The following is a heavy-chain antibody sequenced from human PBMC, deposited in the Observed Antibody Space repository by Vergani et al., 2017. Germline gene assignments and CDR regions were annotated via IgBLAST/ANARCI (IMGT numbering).Heavy chain of an antibody. CDR2: ISYDGSNK. J-gene: IGHJ4*02. V-gene: IGHV3-30*18. D-gene: IGHD2-15*01. CDR3: AKDVESGGSTLDDY. CDR1: GFTFSSYG. Sequence: VQLVESGGGLVQPGGSLRLSCAASGFTFSSYGMHWVRQAPGKGLEWVAVISYDGSNKYYADSVKGRFTISRDNSKNTLYLQMNSLRAEDTAVYYCAKDVESGGSTLDDYWGQGTLVTVSS.